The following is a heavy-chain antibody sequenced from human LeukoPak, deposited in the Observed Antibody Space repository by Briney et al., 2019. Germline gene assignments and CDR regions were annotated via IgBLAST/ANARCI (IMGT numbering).Heavy chain of an antibody. CDR1: GFTFDDYG. D-gene: IGHD3-10*01. CDR2: IKSKTDGGTT. V-gene: IGHV3-15*01. Sequence: GGSLRLSCAASGFTFDDYGMSWVRQAPGKGLEWVGRIKSKTDGGTTDYAAPVKGRFTISRDDSKNTLYLQMNSLKTEDTAVYYCTTENPGAVWFGELLYNYWGQGTLVTVSS. J-gene: IGHJ4*02. CDR3: TTENPGAVWFGELLYNY.